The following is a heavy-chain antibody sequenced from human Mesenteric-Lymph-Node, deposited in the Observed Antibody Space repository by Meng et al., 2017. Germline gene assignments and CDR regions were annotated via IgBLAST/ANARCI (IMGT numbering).Heavy chain of an antibody. D-gene: IGHD5-12*01. CDR2: IHHTGSP. J-gene: IGHJ2*01. CDR1: GGSIIDRIW. V-gene: IGHV4-4*03. CDR3: AGSRGWWFFDL. Sequence: PGVVPRPTPITAPCTVSGGSIIDRIWWGPVHQPPGKGLEYIGEIHHTGSPNYSPSLKRRVAISLDRAKNQFSLNLHSVTAADTAMYYCAGSRGWWFFDLWGQGTLVTVSS.